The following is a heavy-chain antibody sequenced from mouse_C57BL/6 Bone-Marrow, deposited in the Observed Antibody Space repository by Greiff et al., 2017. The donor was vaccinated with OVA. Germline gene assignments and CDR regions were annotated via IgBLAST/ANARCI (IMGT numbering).Heavy chain of an antibody. D-gene: IGHD2-5*01. CDR1: GFTFSDYY. V-gene: IGHV5-12*01. CDR3: ARQGELYSKDYAMDY. CDR2: ISNGGGST. J-gene: IGHJ4*01. Sequence: EVQRVESGGGLVQPGGSLKLSCAASGFTFSDYYMYWVRQTPEQRLEWVAYISNGGGSTYYPDTVKGRFTISRDNAKNTLYLQMSRLKSEDTAMYYGARQGELYSKDYAMDYWGQGTSVTVSS.